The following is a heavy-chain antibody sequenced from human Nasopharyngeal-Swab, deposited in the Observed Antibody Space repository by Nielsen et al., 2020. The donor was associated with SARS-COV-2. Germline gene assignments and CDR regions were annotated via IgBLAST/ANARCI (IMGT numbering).Heavy chain of an antibody. CDR3: ARGDYYNSAALDI. CDR2: INWNGGST. CDR1: GFTFDDFG. J-gene: IGHJ3*02. D-gene: IGHD3-22*01. Sequence: GESLKISCAASGFTFDDFGMSWVRQVPGKGLEWVSGINWNGGSTGYADSVKGRFTISRDNSRKSLYLQMNSLRAEDTAFYHCARGDYYNSAALDIWGQGTKVIVSS. V-gene: IGHV3-20*01.